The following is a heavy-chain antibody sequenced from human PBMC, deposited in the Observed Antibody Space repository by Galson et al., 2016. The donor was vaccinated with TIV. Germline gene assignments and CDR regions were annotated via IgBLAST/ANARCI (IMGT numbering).Heavy chain of an antibody. CDR2: TYYRSKWYN. CDR3: AKDIHGSADWSRPSMSDY. Sequence: CAISGDSVSSRTAAWNWIRQSPSRGLEWLGRTYYRSKWYNDYADSVKGRFTMSRDDSKSTLYLQMHSLRVEDTAVYYCAKDIHGSADWSRPSMSDYWGRGTLVTVSS. J-gene: IGHJ4*01. CDR1: GDSVSSRTAA. D-gene: IGHD1-26*01. V-gene: IGHV6-1*01.